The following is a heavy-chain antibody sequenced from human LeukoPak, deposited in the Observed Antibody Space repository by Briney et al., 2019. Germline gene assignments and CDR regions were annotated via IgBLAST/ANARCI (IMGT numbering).Heavy chain of an antibody. CDR3: GCFDY. J-gene: IGHJ4*02. D-gene: IGHD6-19*01. V-gene: IGHV3-48*03. CDR2: ISSNGSTI. Sequence: GGSLRLSCAASGFTFSSYEMNWVRQAPGKGLEWVAFISSNGSTIYYADSVKGRFTISRDNAKNFLYLQMNSLRAEDTAVYYWGCFDYGGQGTLVSVSS. CDR1: GFTFSSYE.